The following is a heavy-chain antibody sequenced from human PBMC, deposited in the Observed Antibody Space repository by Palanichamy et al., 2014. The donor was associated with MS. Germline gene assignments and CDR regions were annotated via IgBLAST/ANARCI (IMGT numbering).Heavy chain of an antibody. Sequence: QVQLVQSGAEVKKPGASVKVSCKPPGYTFSNYYVHWVRQAPGQGLEWMGIINPNGGSTMYAQKFQGRVTMTRDTSTSTLYMELNSLRSEDTAVHYCARGDTFDIWGQGTMVTVSS. CDR2: INPNGGST. J-gene: IGHJ3*02. CDR3: ARGDTFDI. V-gene: IGHV1-46*01. CDR1: GYTFSNYY.